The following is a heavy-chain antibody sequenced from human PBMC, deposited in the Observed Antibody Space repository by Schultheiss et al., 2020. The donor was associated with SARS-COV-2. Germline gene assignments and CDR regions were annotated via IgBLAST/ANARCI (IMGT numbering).Heavy chain of an antibody. CDR2: ISSSSSYI. CDR1: GFTFNNHH. J-gene: IGHJ3*02. V-gene: IGHV3-21*01. D-gene: IGHD3-10*01. CDR3: ARDRGPYGAFDI. Sequence: GGSLRLSCAASGFTFNNHHMSWFRQAPGKGLEWVSSISSSSSYIYYADSVKGRFTISRDNAKNSLYLQMNSLRVEDTAVYCCARDRGPYGAFDIWGQGTMVTVSS.